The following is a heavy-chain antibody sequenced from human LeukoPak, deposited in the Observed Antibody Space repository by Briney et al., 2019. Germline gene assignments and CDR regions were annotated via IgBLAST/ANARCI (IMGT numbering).Heavy chain of an antibody. J-gene: IGHJ3*02. CDR2: IYYSGST. V-gene: IGHV4-31*03. D-gene: IGHD3-22*01. CDR1: GGSISSGGYY. Sequence: SETLSLTCTVSGGSISSGGYYWSWIRQHPGKGLEWIGYIYYSGSTSYNPSLKSRVTISVDTSKNQFSLKLSSVTAADTAVYYCARNYYDSSEPAAFDIWGQGTMVTVSS. CDR3: ARNYYDSSEPAAFDI.